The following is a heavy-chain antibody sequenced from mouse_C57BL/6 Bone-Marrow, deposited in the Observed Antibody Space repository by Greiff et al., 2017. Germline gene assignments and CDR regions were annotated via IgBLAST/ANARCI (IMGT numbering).Heavy chain of an antibody. J-gene: IGHJ1*03. CDR3: ARLLCYWYFDV. CDR1: GYTFTSYW. V-gene: IGHV1-69*01. CDR2: IDPYDSYT. Sequence: QVQLQQPGAELVMPGASVKLSCKASGYTFTSYWMHWVKQRPGQGLEWIGEIDPYDSYTNYNQKFKGKSTLTVDKSSSTAYLQLSRRTSEDSAVYYCARLLCYWYFDVWGTGTTVTVSS. D-gene: IGHD1-1*01.